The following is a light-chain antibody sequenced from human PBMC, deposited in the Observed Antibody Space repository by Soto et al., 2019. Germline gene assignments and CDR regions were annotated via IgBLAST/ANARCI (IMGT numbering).Light chain of an antibody. V-gene: IGKV3-20*01. J-gene: IGKJ1*01. Sequence: EIVLTQSPGTLSLSPGERSTLSCRASQSVSSSYLAWYQQKPGQAPRLLIYGASSRATDIPDRFSGSWSGTDFTLTISRLEPEDFAVYYCQQFGNSPRTFGQGTKVEIK. CDR3: QQFGNSPRT. CDR2: GAS. CDR1: QSVSSSY.